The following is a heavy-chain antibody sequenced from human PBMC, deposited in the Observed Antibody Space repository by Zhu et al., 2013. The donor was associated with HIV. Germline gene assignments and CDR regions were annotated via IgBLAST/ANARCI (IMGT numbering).Heavy chain of an antibody. D-gene: IGHD3-22*01. CDR3: ARGRTMIEVITANWFDP. CDR2: INPKSGGT. CDR1: GYTFTGYY. J-gene: IGHJ5*02. V-gene: IGHV1-2*02. Sequence: QVQLVQSGAEVKKPGASVKVSCKASGYTFTGYYMHWVRQAPGQGLEWMGWINPKSGGTNCTQNFQGRVTMTRDTSISTAYMELRSLTSDDTAVYYCARGRTMIEVITANWFDPWGQGTLVTVSS.